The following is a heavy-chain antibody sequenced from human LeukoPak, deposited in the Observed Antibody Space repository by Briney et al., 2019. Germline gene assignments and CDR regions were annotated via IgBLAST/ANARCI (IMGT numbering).Heavy chain of an antibody. CDR2: IWYDGSNK. D-gene: IGHD4-17*01. Sequence: PGGSLRLSCAASGFTFSSYGIHWVRQAPGKGLEWVAVIWYDGSNKYYADSVKGRFTISRDNSKNTLYLQMNSLRADDTAVYYCAKGRVPGTVTTTYDAFDVWGQGTMVTVSS. CDR3: AKGRVPGTVTTTYDAFDV. CDR1: GFTFSSYG. J-gene: IGHJ3*01. V-gene: IGHV3-30*02.